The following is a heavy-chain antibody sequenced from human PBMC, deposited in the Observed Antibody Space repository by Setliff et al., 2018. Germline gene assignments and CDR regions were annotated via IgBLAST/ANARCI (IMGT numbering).Heavy chain of an antibody. V-gene: IGHV4-34*10. CDR1: GVSFSDYY. Sequence: KASETLSLTCTVYGVSFSDYYWGWVRQSPGKGLDWIGEINHSGTTNYDPSLEGRISISVDTSKRQFSLKLTSVTAADMAVYYCARDRTAYTYGLDVWGQGTTVTVSS. J-gene: IGHJ6*02. CDR3: ARDRTAYTYGLDV. CDR2: INHSGTT. D-gene: IGHD3-16*01.